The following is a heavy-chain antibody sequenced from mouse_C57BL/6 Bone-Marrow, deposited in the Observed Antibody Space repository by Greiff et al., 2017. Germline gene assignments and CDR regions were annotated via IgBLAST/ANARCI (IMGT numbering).Heavy chain of an antibody. Sequence: VQLQQSGPELVKPGASVKISCKASGYTFTDYYMNWVKQSHGKSLEWIGDINPNNGGTSYNQKFKGKATLTVDKSSSTAYMELRSLTSEDSAVYYCARFGDDDGYFDVRGTGTTVTVSS. CDR1: GYTFTDYY. CDR3: ARFGDDDGYFDV. J-gene: IGHJ1*03. CDR2: INPNNGGT. D-gene: IGHD2-4*01. V-gene: IGHV1-26*01.